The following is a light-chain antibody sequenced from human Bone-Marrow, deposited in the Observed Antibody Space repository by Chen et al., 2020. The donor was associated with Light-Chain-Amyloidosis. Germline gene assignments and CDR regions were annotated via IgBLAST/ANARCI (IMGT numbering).Light chain of an antibody. Sequence: VLTQIPDTLSLSPGESATLSCRASQSVNSNYLAWYQQRPGQAPRLLIYGASRRATDIPDRFSGSGSGTDFTLTSSRLEPEDVALYYCHQYGASLYTFGQGTKLESK. J-gene: IGKJ2*01. V-gene: IGKV3-20*01. CDR2: GAS. CDR3: HQYGASLYT. CDR1: QSVNSNY.